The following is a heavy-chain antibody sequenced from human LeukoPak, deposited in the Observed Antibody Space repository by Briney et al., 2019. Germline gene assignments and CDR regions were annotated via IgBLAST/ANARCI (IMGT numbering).Heavy chain of an antibody. CDR3: ARGSGDYYYYYMDV. CDR2: MNPNSGNT. CDR1: GYTFTSYD. J-gene: IGHJ6*03. D-gene: IGHD7-27*01. V-gene: IGHV1-8*03. Sequence: GASVKVSCKASGYTFTSYDINWVRQATGQGLEWMGWMNPNSGNTGYAQKFQGRVTITRNTSISTAYMELSSLRSEDTAVYHCARGSGDYYYYYMDVWGKGTTVTVSS.